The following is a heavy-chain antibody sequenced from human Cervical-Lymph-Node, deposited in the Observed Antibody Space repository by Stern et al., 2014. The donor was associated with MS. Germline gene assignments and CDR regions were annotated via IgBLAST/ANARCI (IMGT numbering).Heavy chain of an antibody. V-gene: IGHV3-49*03. CDR2: TRNKAYDGKT. J-gene: IGHJ2*01. Sequence: EVQLVESGGGLVQPGRSLRLACKGSGFKVGDYVMSWIRPAPGKGLEWVGFTRNKAYDGKTEYAASVKGRFTISRDDSKTVAYLQMSSLQTEDTAVYYCARVLYGYSPAYWYFDLWGRGTLVTVSS. D-gene: IGHD5-24*01. CDR3: ARVLYGYSPAYWYFDL. CDR1: GFKVGDYV.